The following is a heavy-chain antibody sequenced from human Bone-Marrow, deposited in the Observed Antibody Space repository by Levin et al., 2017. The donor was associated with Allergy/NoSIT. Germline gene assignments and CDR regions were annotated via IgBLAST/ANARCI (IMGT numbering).Heavy chain of an antibody. Sequence: GGSLRLSCAASGFTFSSYGMHWVRQAPGKGLEWVAVIWYDGSNKYYADSVKGRFTISRDNSKNTLYLQMNSLRAEDTAVYYCARGIDCSSTSCYGDYYFDYWGQGTLVTVSS. V-gene: IGHV3-33*01. CDR2: IWYDGSNK. D-gene: IGHD2-2*01. J-gene: IGHJ4*02. CDR3: ARGIDCSSTSCYGDYYFDY. CDR1: GFTFSSYG.